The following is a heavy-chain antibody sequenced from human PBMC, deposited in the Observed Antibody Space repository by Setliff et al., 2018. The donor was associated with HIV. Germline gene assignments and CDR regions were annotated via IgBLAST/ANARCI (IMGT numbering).Heavy chain of an antibody. CDR2: SRSISDDYTT. J-gene: IGHJ4*02. CDR1: GLIFNDHF. D-gene: IGHD3-3*01. CDR3: ALMLWRVPY. Sequence: GGSLRLSCAASGLIFNDHFMDWVRQAPGKGLEWIGRSRSISDDYTTYYATSVKGRFSISRHDSENTLFLQMNSLSTEDTAVYYCALMLWRVPYWGRGTLVTVSS. V-gene: IGHV3-72*01.